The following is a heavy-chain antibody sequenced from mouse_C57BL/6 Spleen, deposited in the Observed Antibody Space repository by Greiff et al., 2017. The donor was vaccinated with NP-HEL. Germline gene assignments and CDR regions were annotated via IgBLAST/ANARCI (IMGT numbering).Heavy chain of an antibody. CDR3: AREDYGYAMDY. CDR1: GYTFTSYW. Sequence: QVQLQQPGAELVRPGSSVKLSCKASGYTFTSYWMDWVKQRPGQGLEWIGNIYPSDSETHYNQKFKDKATLTVDKSSSTAYMQLSSLTSEDSAVYYCAREDYGYAMDYWGQGTSVTVSS. CDR2: IYPSDSET. V-gene: IGHV1-61*01. D-gene: IGHD1-1*01. J-gene: IGHJ4*01.